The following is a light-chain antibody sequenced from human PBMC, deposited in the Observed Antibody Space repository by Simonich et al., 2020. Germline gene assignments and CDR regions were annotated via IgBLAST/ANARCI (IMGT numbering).Light chain of an antibody. CDR1: QSVLYSSNNKNY. Sequence: DIVMTQYPDSLAVSLGERATINCKSSQSVLYSSNNKNYLAWYHQKPGQPPKLLIYWASTRESWVPDRCSGCWSGTDFTLTISSLQAEDVAVYYCQQYYSTPLTFGGGTKVEIK. J-gene: IGKJ4*01. V-gene: IGKV4-1*01. CDR3: QQYYSTPLT. CDR2: WAS.